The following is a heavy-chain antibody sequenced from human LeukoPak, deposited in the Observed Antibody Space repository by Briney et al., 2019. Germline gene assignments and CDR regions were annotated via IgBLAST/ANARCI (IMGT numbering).Heavy chain of an antibody. D-gene: IGHD3-22*01. J-gene: IGHJ4*02. CDR1: GFTFSDYY. CDR2: ISSSCSTI. CDR3: ARAASGYYYDSSAPA. V-gene: IGHV3-11*04. Sequence: PGGSLRLSCAASGFTFSDYYMRWIRQAPGKGLEWVSYISSSCSTIYYADSVKGRFTISRDNAKNSLYLQMNSLRAEDTAVYYCARAASGYYYDSSAPAWGQGTLVTVSS.